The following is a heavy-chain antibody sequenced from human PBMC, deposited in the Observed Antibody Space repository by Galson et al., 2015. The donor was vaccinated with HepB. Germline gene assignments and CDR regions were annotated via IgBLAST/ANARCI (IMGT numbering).Heavy chain of an antibody. CDR3: AYCSGGSCYSHGFDI. D-gene: IGHD2-15*01. J-gene: IGHJ3*02. V-gene: IGHV3-23*01. Sequence: SLRLSCAGSGFTFSGYAMGWVRQAPGKGLEWVSSISASTTSTFYADSVKGRSTISRDNSKNTLFLQMNSLRAEDSAVYYCAYCSGGSCYSHGFDIRGQGTAVTVSS. CDR1: GFTFSGYA. CDR2: ISASTTST.